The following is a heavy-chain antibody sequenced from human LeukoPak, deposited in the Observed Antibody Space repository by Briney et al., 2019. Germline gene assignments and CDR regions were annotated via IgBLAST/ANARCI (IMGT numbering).Heavy chain of an antibody. J-gene: IGHJ3*02. CDR1: GYTFTSYY. CDR3: ARAYYYDSSGYYYGGAFDI. V-gene: IGHV1-46*01. CDR2: INPSGGST. Sequence: ASVKVSCKASGYTFTSYYMHWVRQAPGQGLEWMGIINPSGGSTSYAQKFQGRVTMTRDMSTSTVYMELSSLRSEDTAVYYCARAYYYDSSGYYYGGAFDIWGQGTMVTVSS. D-gene: IGHD3-22*01.